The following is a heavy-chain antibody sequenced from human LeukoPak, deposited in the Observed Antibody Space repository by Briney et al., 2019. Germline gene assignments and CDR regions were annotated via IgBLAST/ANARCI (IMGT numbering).Heavy chain of an antibody. Sequence: PGGSLRLSCAASGFTFSTHAIHWVRQAPGKGLEWVAVMSYDGKNKYYADSVKGRYTISRDNAKNSLYLQMNSLRAEDTAVYYCARVFTTVVTHWGQGTLVTVSS. V-gene: IGHV3-30*04. CDR1: GFTFSTHA. CDR2: MSYDGKNK. D-gene: IGHD4-23*01. CDR3: ARVFTTVVTH. J-gene: IGHJ4*02.